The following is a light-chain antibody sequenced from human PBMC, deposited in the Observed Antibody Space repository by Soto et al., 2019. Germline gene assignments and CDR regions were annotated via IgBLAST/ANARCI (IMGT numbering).Light chain of an antibody. V-gene: IGKV3-15*01. Sequence: EIVMTQSPATLSVSPGERATLSCRASQSVSSNLAWYQQKPGQAPRLLIYGASTRATGIPARFSGSGSGTEFTLTISSPQSQDFAVYYCQQYNNWPSLTFGTGTKVDIK. CDR3: QQYNNWPSLT. CDR2: GAS. CDR1: QSVSSN. J-gene: IGKJ3*01.